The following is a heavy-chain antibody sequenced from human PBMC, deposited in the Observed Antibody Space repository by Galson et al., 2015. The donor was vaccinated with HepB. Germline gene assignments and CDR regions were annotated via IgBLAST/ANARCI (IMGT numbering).Heavy chain of an antibody. V-gene: IGHV5-51*01. Sequence: QSGAEVKKPGDSLKISCKGSGYSFINYWIAWVRQMPGKGLEWMGIIYPGDSDTRYSPSFQGQVTISADKSISTAYLQWSSLKASDTAIYFCAKHIRGAYDLSPFDTWGQGTMVTVSS. CDR2: IYPGDSDT. CDR3: AKHIRGAYDLSPFDT. J-gene: IGHJ3*02. D-gene: IGHD3-10*01. CDR1: GYSFINYW.